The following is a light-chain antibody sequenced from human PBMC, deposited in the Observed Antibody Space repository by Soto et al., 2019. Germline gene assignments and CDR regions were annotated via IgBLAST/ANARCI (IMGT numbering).Light chain of an antibody. J-gene: IGLJ1*01. Sequence: QSVLTQPASVSGSPGQSITISCTGTSSDVGGYNYVSWYQQHPGKAPKLMIYDVSNRPSGVSSRFSGSKSGNTASLTISGLQAEDEADYYCSSYTSSSTLYVFGTGTQLTVL. CDR1: SSDVGGYNY. CDR2: DVS. V-gene: IGLV2-14*01. CDR3: SSYTSSSTLYV.